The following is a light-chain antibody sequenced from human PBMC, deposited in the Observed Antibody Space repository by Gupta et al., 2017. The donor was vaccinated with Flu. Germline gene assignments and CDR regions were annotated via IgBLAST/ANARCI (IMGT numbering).Light chain of an antibody. V-gene: IGLV2-14*01. CDR2: EVN. Sequence: SDVGFYNYVSWYQQHPGKAPKLMIYEVNTRPSGVSNRFSGSKSANTASLTISGLQAEDEADYYCISYTTRSTPYVFGTGTKVTVL. J-gene: IGLJ1*01. CDR1: SDVGFYNY. CDR3: ISYTTRSTPYV.